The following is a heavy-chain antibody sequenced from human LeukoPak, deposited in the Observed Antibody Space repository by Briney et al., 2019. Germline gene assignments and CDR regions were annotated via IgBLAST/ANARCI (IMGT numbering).Heavy chain of an antibody. CDR1: GFTFSSYG. D-gene: IGHD1-26*01. Sequence: PGGSLRLSCAASGFTFSSYGLSWVRQAPGKGLEWVSTISGSGYNSYYADSVKGRFTIPRDNSANTLFLEMKSLRAEDTALYYCAKHSGSYFIYHVDSWGQGTLVTVSS. J-gene: IGHJ4*02. V-gene: IGHV3-23*01. CDR3: AKHSGSYFIYHVDS. CDR2: ISGSGYNS.